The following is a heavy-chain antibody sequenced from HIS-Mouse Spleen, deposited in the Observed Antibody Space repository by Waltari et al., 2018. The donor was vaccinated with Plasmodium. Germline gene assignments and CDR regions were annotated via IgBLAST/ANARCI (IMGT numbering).Heavy chain of an antibody. CDR1: GFTFSSYA. Sequence: QVQLVEFGGGVVQLGRSLSLSCAASGFTFSSYAMHWVRQAPGKGLEWVAVIAYDGSNKYYADSVKGRFTISRDNSQNTLYLQMNSLRAEDTAVYYGVGFKGDAFDIWGQGTMVTVSS. J-gene: IGHJ3*02. CDR3: VGFKGDAFDI. D-gene: IGHD1-26*01. CDR2: IAYDGSNK. V-gene: IGHV3-30*04.